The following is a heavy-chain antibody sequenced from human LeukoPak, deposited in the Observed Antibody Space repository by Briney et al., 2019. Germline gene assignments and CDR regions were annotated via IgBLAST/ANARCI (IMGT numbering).Heavy chain of an antibody. CDR1: GGTFSGYY. J-gene: IGHJ6*02. Sequence: PSETLSLTCAVYGGTFSGYYWRWIRQPPGKGLEWMGEINHSGSTKYNPSLKSRVTISVDPSKNQFSLKLSSVTAADTAVYYCARGRMAEVLRYFDYGMDVWGQGTTVTVSS. V-gene: IGHV4-34*01. D-gene: IGHD3-9*01. CDR2: INHSGST. CDR3: ARGRMAEVLRYFDYGMDV.